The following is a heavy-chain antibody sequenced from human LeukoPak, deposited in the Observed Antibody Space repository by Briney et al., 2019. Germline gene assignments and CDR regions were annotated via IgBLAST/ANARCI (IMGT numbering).Heavy chain of an antibody. D-gene: IGHD4-11*01. J-gene: IGHJ2*01. CDR2: ISSSSGYI. V-gene: IGHV3-21*01. Sequence: GGSLRLSCAASGFTFSSYSMNWVRQAPGKGLEWVSSISSSSGYIYYADSVKGRFTISRDNAKNSLYLQMNSLRAEDTAVYYCARGEGPYSNYDWYFDLWGRGTLVTVSS. CDR3: ARGEGPYSNYDWYFDL. CDR1: GFTFSSYS.